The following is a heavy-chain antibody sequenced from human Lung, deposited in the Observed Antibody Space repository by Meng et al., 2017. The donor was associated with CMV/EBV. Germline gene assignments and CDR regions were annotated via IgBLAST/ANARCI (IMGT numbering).Heavy chain of an antibody. V-gene: IGHV4-59*01. J-gene: IGHJ6*02. CDR1: GGSISSYY. CDR3: ARGGYYDFWSGYSYYYDYGMDV. Sequence: SETXSLXXTVSGGSISSYYSSWIRQPPGKGLEWIGYIYYSGGTNYNPSLKSRVIISVDTSKNQFSLKLSSVTAADKAVYYCARGGYYDFWSGYSYYYDYGMDVWGQGXTVTVSS. D-gene: IGHD3-3*01. CDR2: IYYSGGT.